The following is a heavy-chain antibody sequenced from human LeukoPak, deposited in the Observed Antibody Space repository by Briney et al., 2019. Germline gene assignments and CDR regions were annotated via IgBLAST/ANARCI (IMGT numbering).Heavy chain of an antibody. J-gene: IGHJ4*02. D-gene: IGHD3-22*01. V-gene: IGHV3-48*03. Sequence: GGSLRLSCAASGFTFSSYEMNWVRQAPGKGLERVSYIGSSGSTIYYADSVKGRFTISRDNAKNSLYLQMNSLRAEDTAVYYCARESMIVVGAHDYWGQGTLVTVSS. CDR1: GFTFSSYE. CDR3: ARESMIVVGAHDY. CDR2: IGSSGSTI.